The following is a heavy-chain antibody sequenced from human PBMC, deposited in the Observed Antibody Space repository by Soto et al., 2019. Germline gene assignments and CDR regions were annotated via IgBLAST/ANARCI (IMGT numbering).Heavy chain of an antibody. V-gene: IGHV3-7*01. CDR2: IKQDGSKK. Sequence: ETLSLTCSVSGGSVSNDNYYWSWIRQPPGKGLEWVANIKQDGSKKYYVDSVKGRFTISRDNAKNSLYLQMNSLRAEDTAVYYCARDAFDIWGQGTMVTVSS. CDR3: ARDAFDI. J-gene: IGHJ3*02. CDR1: GGSVSNDNYY.